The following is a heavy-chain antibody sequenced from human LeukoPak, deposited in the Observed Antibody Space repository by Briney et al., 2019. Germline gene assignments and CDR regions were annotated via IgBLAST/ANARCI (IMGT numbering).Heavy chain of an antibody. CDR2: IYSSGST. CDR3: AKSGGYGLIDY. CDR1: GGSISSSSYY. D-gene: IGHD1-26*01. V-gene: IGHV4-39*01. Sequence: SEALSLTCTVSGGSISSSSYYWGWIRQPPGKGLEWIGNIYSSGSTYYNASLQSRVTISIDTSNNQFSLRLNSVTAADTAMYYCAKSGGYGLIDYWGQGTRVTVSS. J-gene: IGHJ4*02.